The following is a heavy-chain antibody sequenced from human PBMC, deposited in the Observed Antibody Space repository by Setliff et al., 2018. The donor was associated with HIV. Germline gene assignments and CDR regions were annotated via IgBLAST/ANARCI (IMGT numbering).Heavy chain of an antibody. V-gene: IGHV4-39*01. J-gene: IGHJ3*02. D-gene: IGHD5-18*01. Sequence: PSETLSLTCTVSGGSINSTTYWWGWIRQPPGKGLEWIGTVYYNGNTFYDPSLKSRVTISIDMSKNQFSLKLTSVAAADTAVYYCAKRPGYGYPFHIWGQGTMVTVSS. CDR1: GGSINSTTYW. CDR2: VYYNGNT. CDR3: AKRPGYGYPFHI.